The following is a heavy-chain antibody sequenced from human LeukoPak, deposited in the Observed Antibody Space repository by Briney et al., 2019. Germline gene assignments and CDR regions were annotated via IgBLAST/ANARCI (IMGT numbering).Heavy chain of an antibody. CDR3: ARSSDYGDGGVDY. V-gene: IGHV3-48*02. CDR2: ITSSSSTI. D-gene: IGHD4-17*01. J-gene: IGHJ4*02. CDR1: GFTFNSYS. Sequence: GVSLRLSCAASGFTFNSYSMNWVRQAPGKGPECVSYITSSSSTIYYADSVKGRFTISRDNAKNSLHRQMNSLRDEDTAVYYCARSSDYGDGGVDYWGQGTLVTVSS.